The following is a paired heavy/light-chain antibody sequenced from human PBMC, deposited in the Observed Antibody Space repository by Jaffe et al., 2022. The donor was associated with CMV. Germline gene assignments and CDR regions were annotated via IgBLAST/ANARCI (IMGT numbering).Heavy chain of an antibody. V-gene: IGHV3-72*01. CDR1: GFSFSDHY. Sequence: EVQLVESGGGLVQPGGSLRLSCAASGFSFSDHYMDWVRQTPGKGLEWIGRSRNKAKSYTTEYAASVKGRFTISRDDSKNSLYLQMKSLKTEDTAVYYCARVAGGGTYDLDDWGQGTLVTVSS. CDR2: SRNKAKSYTT. D-gene: IGHD1-26*01. J-gene: IGHJ4*02. CDR3: ARVAGGGTYDLDD.
Light chain of an antibody. CDR1: SSNIGSNS. Sequence: QSVLTQPPSASGTPGQRVTISCSGSSSNIGSNSVYWYQQLPGTAPKLLIYRNNQRPSGIPDRFSGSKSGSSASLAIGGLRSEDEADYYCVTWDDSLSGRVFGGGTKLTVL. CDR2: RNN. V-gene: IGLV1-47*01. J-gene: IGLJ3*02. CDR3: VTWDDSLSGRV.